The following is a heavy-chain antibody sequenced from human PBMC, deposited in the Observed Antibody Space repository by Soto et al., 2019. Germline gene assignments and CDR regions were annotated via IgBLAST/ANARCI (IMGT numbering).Heavy chain of an antibody. CDR3: TRGELLWDS. J-gene: IGHJ4*02. CDR1: GGSISSGGPY. D-gene: IGHD2-21*01. CDR2: INYSGRT. V-gene: IGHV4-31*03. Sequence: QVQLQESGPGLVKPSQTLSLTCTVSGGSISSGGPYWSWIRHHSGKGLEWIGYINYSGRTFYNPSLQSRFSLSVDTSKQQCSLKRTSVTAADAALYYCTRGELLWDSWCQGTLVTFSS.